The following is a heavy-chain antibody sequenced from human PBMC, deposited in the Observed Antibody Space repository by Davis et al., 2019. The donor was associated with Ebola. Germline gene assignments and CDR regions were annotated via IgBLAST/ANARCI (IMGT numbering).Heavy chain of an antibody. V-gene: IGHV7-4-1*02. CDR1: GYTFTSYA. CDR3: ARTKVTMVRGVIWWFDP. CDR2: INTNTGNP. J-gene: IGHJ5*02. Sequence: ASVKVSCKASGYTFTSYAMNWVRQAPGQGLEWMGWINTNTGNPTYAQGFTGRFVFSLDTSVSTAYLQISSLKAEDTAVYYCARTKVTMVRGVIWWFDPWGQGTLVTVSS. D-gene: IGHD3-10*01.